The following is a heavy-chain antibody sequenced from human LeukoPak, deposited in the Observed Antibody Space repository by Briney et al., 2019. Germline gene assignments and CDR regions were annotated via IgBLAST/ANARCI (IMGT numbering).Heavy chain of an antibody. CDR3: ARHETGDYDEYYFDY. CDR1: GYTFSHYW. Sequence: GESLKISCKGSGYTFSHYWIGWVRQMPGKGLEWMGSIYPGDSETRYSPSFQGQVTISADKSISTGYLQWSSLEASDTAIYFCARHETGDYDEYYFDYWGQGTLVSVSS. CDR2: IYPGDSET. J-gene: IGHJ4*02. D-gene: IGHD4-17*01. V-gene: IGHV5-51*01.